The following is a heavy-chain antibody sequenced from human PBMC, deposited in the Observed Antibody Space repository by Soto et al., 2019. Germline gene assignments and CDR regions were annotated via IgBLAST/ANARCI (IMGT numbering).Heavy chain of an antibody. Sequence: GESLKICCRAAGYRFTAYGSAWVSQMTGKGLEWMGIIFPSDSDTRYSPSFQGQVTISADRSTSTVFLQWASLKASDTAVYFCARKDKSGYFNWFDPWGQGTLVTVSS. D-gene: IGHD3-22*01. CDR3: ARKDKSGYFNWFDP. CDR1: GYRFTAYG. J-gene: IGHJ5*02. CDR2: IFPSDSDT. V-gene: IGHV5-51*01.